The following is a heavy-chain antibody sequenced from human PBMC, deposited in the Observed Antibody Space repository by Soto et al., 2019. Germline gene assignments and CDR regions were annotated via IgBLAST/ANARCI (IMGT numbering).Heavy chain of an antibody. CDR3: ARYYGLEGVYYYGMDV. D-gene: IGHD3-3*01. V-gene: IGHV1-3*01. J-gene: IGHJ6*02. CDR1: GYTFTSYA. CDR2: INAGNGNT. Sequence: ASVKVSCKASGYTFTSYAMHWVRQAPGQRLEWMGWINAGNGNTKYSQKFRGRVTITRDTSASTAYMELSSLRSEDTAVYYCARYYGLEGVYYYGMDVWGQGTTVTVSS.